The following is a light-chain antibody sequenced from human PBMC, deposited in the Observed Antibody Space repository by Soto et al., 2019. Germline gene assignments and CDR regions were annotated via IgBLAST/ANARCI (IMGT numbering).Light chain of an antibody. Sequence: QSVLTQPASVSGSPGQSITISCTGTSSDVGGYNYVSWYQQHPVKAPKLMIYDVTDRPSGVSDRFSGSKSGNTASLTISGLQAEDEADYYCSSYTSGFYVFGTGTKVTVL. J-gene: IGLJ1*01. V-gene: IGLV2-14*01. CDR2: DVT. CDR3: SSYTSGFYV. CDR1: SSDVGGYNY.